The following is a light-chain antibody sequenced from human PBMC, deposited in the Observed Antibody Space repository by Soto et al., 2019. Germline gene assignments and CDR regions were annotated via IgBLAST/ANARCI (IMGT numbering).Light chain of an antibody. J-gene: IGKJ5*01. Sequence: EIFVTQSPGTLSLSTGERDTLSCRASQSVSSSYLAWYQKKPGQPPRLLIYGASSRATGIPDRFGGRGSGTDFTLTISRLEHDDVAVFYCQHYDSLPITFGQGTRLDIK. CDR2: GAS. CDR1: QSVSSSY. V-gene: IGKV3-20*01. CDR3: QHYDSLPIT.